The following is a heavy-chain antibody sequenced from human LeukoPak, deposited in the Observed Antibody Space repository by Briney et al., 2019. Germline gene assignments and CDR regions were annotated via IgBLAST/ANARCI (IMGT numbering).Heavy chain of an antibody. Sequence: GEPLTISCKASGYSFTTHCIAWVRQMTGKGLEWMGIFFPGESDTRYSPSFQGHVTISADRSITTAYLQWSSLKVSDTAMYYCARRMGSGSSVWIDYWGQGTQVTVSS. CDR3: ARRMGSGSSVWIDY. D-gene: IGHD3-10*01. V-gene: IGHV5-51*01. J-gene: IGHJ4*02. CDR1: GYSFTTHC. CDR2: FFPGESDT.